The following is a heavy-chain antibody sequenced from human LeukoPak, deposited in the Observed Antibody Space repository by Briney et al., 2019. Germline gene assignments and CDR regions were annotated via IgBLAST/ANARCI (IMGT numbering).Heavy chain of an antibody. V-gene: IGHV1-2*06. CDR1: GYTFTGYY. CDR3: ARVGVAVVAAEGDY. J-gene: IGHJ4*02. CDR2: IKPNSGGT. D-gene: IGHD2-15*01. Sequence: GASVKVSCKASGYTFTGYYMHWVRQAPGQGLEWMGRIKPNSGGTNYAQKFQGRVTMTRDTSTRTAYMELSRLRSDDTAVYYCARVGVAVVAAEGDYWGQGTLVTVSS.